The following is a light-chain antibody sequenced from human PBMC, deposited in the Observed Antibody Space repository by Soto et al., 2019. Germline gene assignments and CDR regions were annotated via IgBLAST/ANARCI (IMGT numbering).Light chain of an antibody. Sequence: EIVLTQSPDTLSLSPGERATLSCRASQSVGRDYLAWYQQKPGQAPRLLIYHASSRATGIPDRFSGSGSGTDFTLTISRLEPEDFAEFYCQQYASAPLTFGGGTKVEIK. CDR2: HAS. CDR1: QSVGRDY. CDR3: QQYASAPLT. V-gene: IGKV3-20*01. J-gene: IGKJ4*01.